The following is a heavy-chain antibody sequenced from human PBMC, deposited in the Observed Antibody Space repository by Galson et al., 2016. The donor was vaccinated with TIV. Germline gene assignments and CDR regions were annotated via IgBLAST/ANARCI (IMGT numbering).Heavy chain of an antibody. CDR3: ARDRRHCGNECYLYYYYGMDV. Sequence: SLRLSCAASGFIVSGNYMTWVRQAPGKGLEWVSLIYSDGTTNYADSVKGRFTISRDNSKNTVYLQMNSLRGDDTAVYYCARDRRHCGNECYLYYYYGMDVCGQGTTVTVSS. CDR2: IYSDGTT. CDR1: GFIVSGNY. V-gene: IGHV3-66*02. J-gene: IGHJ6*02. D-gene: IGHD2-21*01.